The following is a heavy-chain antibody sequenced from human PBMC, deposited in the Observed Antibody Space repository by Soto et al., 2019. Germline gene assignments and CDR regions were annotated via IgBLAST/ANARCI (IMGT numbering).Heavy chain of an antibody. CDR2: IHSRCEK. V-gene: IGHV2-26*01. J-gene: IGHJ5*02. Sequence: QVTLKESGPVLVKPTETLTLRCTVSGLSITDSEMGVSWFRQPPVQPPKWLAHIHSRCEKSYRTFLKSRVAISKDTSKSQIVLTMTNMDPADTATYYCARRHLAVAVSPWFDPWGQGIPVTVSS. CDR1: GLSITDSEMG. CDR3: ARRHLAVAVSPWFDP. D-gene: IGHD6-19*01.